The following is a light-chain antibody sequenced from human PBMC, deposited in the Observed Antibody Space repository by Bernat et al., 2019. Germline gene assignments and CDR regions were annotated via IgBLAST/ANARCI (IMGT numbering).Light chain of an antibody. CDR2: AAS. CDR3: QQYSDWPPVT. CDR1: QSVVSS. V-gene: IGKV3-15*01. Sequence: EIVMTQSPATLSVSPGERATLSCRASQSVVSSVAWYQQKPGQALRLLIYAASTRATGIPSRFSGSWSGTEFTLTISSLHSEAVAVYYCQQYSDWPPVTFGQGTRVEI. J-gene: IGKJ1*01.